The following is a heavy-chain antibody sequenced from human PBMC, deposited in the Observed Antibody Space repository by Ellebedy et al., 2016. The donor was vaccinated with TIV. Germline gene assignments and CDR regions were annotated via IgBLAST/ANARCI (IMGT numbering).Heavy chain of an antibody. Sequence: GESLKISCGASGFSFRSYWMTWVRQAPGKGLEWVANIKQAGSEKYYVDSVKGRFTISRDNAQNSLYLHLNSLRAEDTAMYYCATDGSYGDYLSPTHAFVIWGQGTMVTVSS. D-gene: IGHD4-17*01. CDR2: IKQAGSEK. V-gene: IGHV3-7*01. J-gene: IGHJ3*02. CDR1: GFSFRSYW. CDR3: ATDGSYGDYLSPTHAFVI.